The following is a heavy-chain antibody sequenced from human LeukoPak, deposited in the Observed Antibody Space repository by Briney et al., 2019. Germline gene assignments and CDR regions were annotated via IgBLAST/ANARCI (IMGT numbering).Heavy chain of an antibody. Sequence: ASVKVSCKASGYTFTGYYMHWVRQAPGQGLEWMGWINPNSGGTNYAQKFQGRVTMTRDTSISTAYMELSRLRSDDTAVYYCAREGDSGHGSPYYYYGMDVWGQGTTVTVSS. V-gene: IGHV1-2*02. CDR1: GYTFTGYY. CDR2: INPNSGGT. J-gene: IGHJ6*02. CDR3: AREGDSGHGSPYYYYGMDV. D-gene: IGHD5-12*01.